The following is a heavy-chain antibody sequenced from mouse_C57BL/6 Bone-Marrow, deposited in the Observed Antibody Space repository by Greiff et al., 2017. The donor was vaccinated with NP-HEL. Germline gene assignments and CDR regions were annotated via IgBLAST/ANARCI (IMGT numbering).Heavy chain of an antibody. CDR1: GYTFTDYY. D-gene: IGHD2-3*01. CDR2: IYPGSGNT. V-gene: IGHV1-76*01. CDR3: ARDDDGYYVVAY. J-gene: IGHJ3*01. Sequence: QVQLQQSGAELVRPGASVKLSCKASGYTFTDYYINWVKQRPGQGLEWIARIYPGSGNTYYNEKFKGKATLTAEKSSSTAYMQLSSLTSEDSAVYFCARDDDGYYVVAYWGQGTLVTVSA.